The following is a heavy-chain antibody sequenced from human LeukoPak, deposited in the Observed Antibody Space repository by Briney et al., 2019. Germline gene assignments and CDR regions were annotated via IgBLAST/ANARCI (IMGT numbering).Heavy chain of an antibody. CDR1: GYTFTSYG. J-gene: IGHJ4*02. V-gene: IGHV1-18*01. CDR3: ARSPTHQYYYDGSGYLDY. D-gene: IGHD3-22*01. CDR2: ISAYNGNT. Sequence: ASVKVSCKASGYTFTSYGISWVRQAPGQGLEWMGWISAYNGNTNYAQKLQGRVTMTTDTSTSTAYMELRSLRSDDTAVYYCARSPTHQYYYDGSGYLDYWGQGTLVTVSS.